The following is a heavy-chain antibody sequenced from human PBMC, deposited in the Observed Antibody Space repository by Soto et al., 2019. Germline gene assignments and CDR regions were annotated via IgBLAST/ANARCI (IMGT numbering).Heavy chain of an antibody. Sequence: EVQLVESGGGLVQPGGSLRLSCAASGFTFSTYSMNWVRQAPWKLLEWVAYISSSTSSIYYADSVKGRFTISRENASNSLYLQMNSLRDEDTAMYYCTRPRPGGPPRIFDYWGQGSLVTVSS. CDR1: GFTFSTYS. D-gene: IGHD3-3*02. J-gene: IGHJ4*02. CDR3: TRPRPGGPPRIFDY. V-gene: IGHV3-48*02. CDR2: ISSSTSSI.